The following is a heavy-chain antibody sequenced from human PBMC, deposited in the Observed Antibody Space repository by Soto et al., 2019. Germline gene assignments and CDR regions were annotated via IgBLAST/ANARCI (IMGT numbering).Heavy chain of an antibody. Sequence: ESLSLTCRASGFTISDYAMSWIRQAPGKGLEWVSPISSSGGSTYTADSVKRRITISRDNSKNTLWLQMICVRAEDTAVYFCAGDGVGDGRSTSCYPLGDWGQGAPVTVSS. CDR3: AGDGVGDGRSTSCYPLGD. V-gene: IGHV3-23*01. J-gene: IGHJ1*01. D-gene: IGHD2-2*01. CDR2: ISSSGGST. CDR1: GFTISDYA.